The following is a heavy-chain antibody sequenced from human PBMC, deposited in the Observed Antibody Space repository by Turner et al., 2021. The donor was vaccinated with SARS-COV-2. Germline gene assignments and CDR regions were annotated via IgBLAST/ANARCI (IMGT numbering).Heavy chain of an antibody. D-gene: IGHD1-26*01. CDR2: IKAKADGGST. Sequence: EVQLLESGGGLVQPGGSLRLSCATSGFTFSNYALSWVRQAPGKGLEWVSAIKAKADGGSTFYVDSVKGRFTISRDDSRNTLYLQMDSLRAEDTALYYCARSANLGANMMSFWGQGTLVTVSS. CDR3: ARSANLGANMMSF. V-gene: IGHV3-23*01. CDR1: GFTFSNYA. J-gene: IGHJ4*02.